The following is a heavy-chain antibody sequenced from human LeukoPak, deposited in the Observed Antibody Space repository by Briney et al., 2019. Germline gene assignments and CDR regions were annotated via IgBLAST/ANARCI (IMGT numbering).Heavy chain of an antibody. CDR2: MNPNSGNT. Sequence: ASVKVSCKASGYTFTSYDINWVRQATGQGLEWMGWMNPNSGNTGYAQKFQGRVTMTRNTSISTAYMELSSLRSEDTAVYYCARGQVHGGNSLPDYWGQGTLVTVSS. D-gene: IGHD4-23*01. CDR1: GYTFTSYD. J-gene: IGHJ4*02. V-gene: IGHV1-8*01. CDR3: ARGQVHGGNSLPDY.